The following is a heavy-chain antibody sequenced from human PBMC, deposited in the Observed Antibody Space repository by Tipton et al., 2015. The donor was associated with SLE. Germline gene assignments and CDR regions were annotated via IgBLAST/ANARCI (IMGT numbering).Heavy chain of an antibody. V-gene: IGHV1-69*01. CDR2: IIPIFRTT. CDR1: GGTFSSFG. Sequence: QVQLVQSGAEVKKPGSSVKVSCKASGGTFSSFGISWVRQAPGQGPEWMGGIIPIFRTTNYAQKFQGRVTITADESTSTAYMELSSLRSEDTAVYYCAASGYCSRTTCYGAAYYYYYGMDVWGQGTTVTVSS. D-gene: IGHD2-2*03. CDR3: AASGYCSRTTCYGAAYYYYYGMDV. J-gene: IGHJ6*02.